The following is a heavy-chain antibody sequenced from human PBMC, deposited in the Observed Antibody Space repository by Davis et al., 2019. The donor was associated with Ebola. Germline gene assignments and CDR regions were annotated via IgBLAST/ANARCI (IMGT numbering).Heavy chain of an antibody. D-gene: IGHD6-19*01. CDR3: ASGVRPRGDGIAVAGKPKYYYYYYGMDV. V-gene: IGHV3-21*04. CDR1: GFTFSTYG. CDR2: ISPSDYI. Sequence: GGSLRLSCATSGFTFSTYGLSWVRQAPGKGLEWVSSISPSDYIFYSNSVRGRFTVSRDNTKNTLYLQMNSLRAEDTAVYYCASGVRPRGDGIAVAGKPKYYYYYYGMDVWGQGTTVTVSS. J-gene: IGHJ6*02.